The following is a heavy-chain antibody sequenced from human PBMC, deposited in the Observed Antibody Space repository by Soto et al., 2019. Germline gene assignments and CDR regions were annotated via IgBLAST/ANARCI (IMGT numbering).Heavy chain of an antibody. CDR1: GGSISSYY. CDR3: ARYNFRGIDY. V-gene: IGHV4-59*01. Sequence: SETLSLTCTVSGGSISSYYWSWIRQPPGRGLEWIGYIYYSGSTNYNPSLKSRVTISVDTSKNQFSLKLSSVTAADTAVYYCARYNFRGIDYWGQGTLVTVSS. D-gene: IGHD3-10*02. CDR2: IYYSGST. J-gene: IGHJ4*02.